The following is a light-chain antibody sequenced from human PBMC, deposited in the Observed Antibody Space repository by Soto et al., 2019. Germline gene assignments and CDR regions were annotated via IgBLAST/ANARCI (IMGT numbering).Light chain of an antibody. CDR3: QQYVTSPSIT. V-gene: IGKV3-20*01. Sequence: EIVLTQSPGALSLSPGYRATLSCLASESIGDYLAWYQQRPGQAPRLLIYAASRRAAGTPHRFSGSGSERAFTLAISGLEPADFGVYYCQQYVTSPSITFGQGTRLDIK. CDR1: ESIGDY. J-gene: IGKJ5*01. CDR2: AAS.